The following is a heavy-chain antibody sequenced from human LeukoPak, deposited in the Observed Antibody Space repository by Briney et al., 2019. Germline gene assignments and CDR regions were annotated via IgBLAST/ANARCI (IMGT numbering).Heavy chain of an antibody. D-gene: IGHD1-26*01. CDR3: ARGGIGGAPRSGWFDP. J-gene: IGHJ5*02. CDR1: GYSFTTCW. CDR2: IYPADSDT. Sequence: GESLKISCKVSGYSFTTCWIAWVRQMPGKGLEWMGIIYPADSDTTYSPSFQGQVTISADKSINTVYLQWSSLKASDTAMYYCARGGIGGAPRSGWFDPWGQGTLVTVSS. V-gene: IGHV5-51*01.